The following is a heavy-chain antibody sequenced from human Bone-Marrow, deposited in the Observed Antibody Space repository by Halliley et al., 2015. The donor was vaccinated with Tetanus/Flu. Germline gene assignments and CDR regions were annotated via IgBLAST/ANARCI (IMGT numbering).Heavy chain of an antibody. CDR1: GFTFSYYG. J-gene: IGHJ4*02. CDR3: AKDLIQFFDFWSGYFVY. V-gene: IGHV3-30*18. CDR2: ISYDGVND. D-gene: IGHD3-3*01. Sequence: SLRLSCATSGFTFSYYGIHWVRQAPGKGLEWVAVISYDGVNDHYADSVKGRFTISRDNDKNKVFLQMNSLRVEDTATYYCAKDLIQFFDFWSGYFVYWGRGTLVTVPS.